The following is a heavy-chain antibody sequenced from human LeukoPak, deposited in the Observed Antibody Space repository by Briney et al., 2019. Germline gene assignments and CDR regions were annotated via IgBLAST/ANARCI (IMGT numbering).Heavy chain of an antibody. CDR1: GFTFSDHY. CDR2: ISGNGGST. Sequence: GGSLRLSCTASGFTFSDHYMDWVRQAPGMGLEWVSAISGNGGSTYYADSVKGRFTISRDNPKNTLYLQMSGLRADDTAVYYCAKDGTPGDYWGQGTRVTVSS. J-gene: IGHJ4*02. D-gene: IGHD2-15*01. V-gene: IGHV3-23*01. CDR3: AKDGTPGDY.